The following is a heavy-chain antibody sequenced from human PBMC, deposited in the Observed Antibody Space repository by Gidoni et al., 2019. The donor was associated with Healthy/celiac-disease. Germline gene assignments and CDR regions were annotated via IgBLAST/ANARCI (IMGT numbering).Heavy chain of an antibody. V-gene: IGHV4-59*01. CDR1: GGPIRSYY. D-gene: IGHD2-21*02. J-gene: IGHJ4*02. CDR2: IYYSGST. CDR3: ARSPHWVVTSEKYFDY. Sequence: QVQLQESGPGLVKPSETLSLTCPVSGGPIRSYYWSWIRQPPGKGMEWIGYIYYSGSTNYNPSLKSRVTISVDTSKNQFSLKLSSVTAADTAVYYCARSPHWVVTSEKYFDYWGQGTLVTVSS.